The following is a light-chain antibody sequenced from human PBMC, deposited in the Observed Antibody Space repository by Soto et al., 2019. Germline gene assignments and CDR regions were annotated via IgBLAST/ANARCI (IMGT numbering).Light chain of an antibody. CDR2: GAS. V-gene: IGKV3-20*01. J-gene: IGKJ1*01. CDR1: QSIRSNY. CDR3: QQYGSSGT. Sequence: EIVMTQSPATLSVSPGARATLSCRASQSIRSNYLAWYQQKPGQAPRLLIYGASNRATGIPDRFSGSGSGTDFTLTISRLEPEDFAVYYCQQYGSSGTFGQGTKVDIK.